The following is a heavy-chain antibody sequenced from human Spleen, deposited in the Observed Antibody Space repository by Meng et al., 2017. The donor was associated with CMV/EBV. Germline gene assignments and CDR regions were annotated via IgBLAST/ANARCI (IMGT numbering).Heavy chain of an antibody. CDR3: ARFDRRGIVTDCGSDCSTTDY. Sequence: SNMWTGVSQVPGQGLEGLGGICQSRGNNYNPYLKSRVQVSVNKFTNKFTLKLGSVTAADRAVYYCARFDRRGIVTDCGSDCSTTDYWGQGTLVTVSS. D-gene: IGHD2-21*02. CDR1: SNM. J-gene: IGHJ4*02. V-gene: IGHV4-4*02. CDR2: ICQSRGN.